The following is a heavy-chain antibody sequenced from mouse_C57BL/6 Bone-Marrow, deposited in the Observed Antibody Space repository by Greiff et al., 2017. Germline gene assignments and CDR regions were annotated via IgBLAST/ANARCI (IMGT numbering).Heavy chain of an antibody. CDR3: TSSYYGNSYWYFDV. J-gene: IGHJ1*03. CDR2: ISSGSDYI. V-gene: IGHV5-9-1*02. CDR1: GFTFSSYA. D-gene: IGHD1-1*01. Sequence: EVKLVESGEGLVKPGGSLKLSCAASGFTFSSYAMSWVRQTPEKRLEWVAYISSGSDYIYYADTVKGRFTISRDNARNTLYLQMSSLKSEDTAMYYCTSSYYGNSYWYFDVWGTGTTVTVSS.